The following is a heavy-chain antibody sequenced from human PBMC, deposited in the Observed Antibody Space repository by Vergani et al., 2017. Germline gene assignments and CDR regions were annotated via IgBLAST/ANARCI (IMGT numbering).Heavy chain of an antibody. CDR2: INPNSGGT. Sequence: QVQLVQSGAEVKKPGASVKVFCKASGYTFTGYYMHWVRQAPGQGLEWMGWINPNSGGTNYAQKFQGRVTMTRETSISTAYMALSRLRADDTAVYYCASDSTGATGFGELFPQSDWGQGTLVTVSS. CDR3: ASDSTGATGFGELFPQSD. CDR1: GYTFTGYY. J-gene: IGHJ4*02. D-gene: IGHD3-10*01. V-gene: IGHV1-2*02.